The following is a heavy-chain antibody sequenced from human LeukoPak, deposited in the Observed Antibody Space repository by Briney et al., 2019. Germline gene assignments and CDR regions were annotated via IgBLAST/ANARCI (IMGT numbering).Heavy chain of an antibody. CDR2: IIPIFGTA. D-gene: IGHD1-26*01. J-gene: IGHJ4*02. CDR1: GGTFSSYA. CDR3: ARSGGWELYTSYFDY. V-gene: IGHV1-69*05. Sequence: PVASVKVSCKASGGTFSSYAISWVRQAPGQGLEWMGGIIPIFGTANYAQKFQGRVTITTDESTSTAYMELSSLRSEDTAVYYCARSGGWELYTSYFDYWGQGTLVTVSS.